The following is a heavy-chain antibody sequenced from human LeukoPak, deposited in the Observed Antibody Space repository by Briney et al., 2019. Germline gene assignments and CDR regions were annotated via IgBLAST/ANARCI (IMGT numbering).Heavy chain of an antibody. J-gene: IGHJ6*02. Sequence: SETLSLTCTVSGGSISSYYWSWIRQPPGKGLEWIGYIYYSGSTNYNPPLKSRVTISVDTSKNQFSLKLSSVTAADTAVYYCARDSALYGMDVWGQGTTVTVSS. CDR2: IYYSGST. CDR1: GGSISSYY. CDR3: ARDSALYGMDV. V-gene: IGHV4-59*12.